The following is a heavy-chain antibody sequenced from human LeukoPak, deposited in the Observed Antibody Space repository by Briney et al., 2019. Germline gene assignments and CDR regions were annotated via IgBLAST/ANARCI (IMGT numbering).Heavy chain of an antibody. V-gene: IGHV4-39*01. D-gene: IGHD3-22*01. CDR3: ARGGYYYEADY. J-gene: IGHJ4*02. CDR2: IYYSGST. Sequence: SETLSLTCTVSGGSISSSSYYWGWIRQPPGKGLEWIGSIYYSGSTYYNPSLKSRVTISVDTSKNQFSLKLSSVTAADTAVYYCARGGYYYEADYWGQGTLATVSS. CDR1: GGSISSSSYY.